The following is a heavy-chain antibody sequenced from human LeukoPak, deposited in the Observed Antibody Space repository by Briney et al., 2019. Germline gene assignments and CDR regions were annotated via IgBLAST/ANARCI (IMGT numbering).Heavy chain of an antibody. V-gene: IGHV5-51*01. D-gene: IGHD6-19*01. CDR1: GHSFTTYW. Sequence: GESLKISCKASGHSFTTYWIGWVRQMPGKGLEWMGIFYPADSTAHYSPSFQGQVTISADKSISTAYLQWSSLKASDTAMYYCARTTPDSSGWPTCMDVWGQGTTVTVSS. CDR3: ARTTPDSSGWPTCMDV. J-gene: IGHJ6*02. CDR2: FYPADSTA.